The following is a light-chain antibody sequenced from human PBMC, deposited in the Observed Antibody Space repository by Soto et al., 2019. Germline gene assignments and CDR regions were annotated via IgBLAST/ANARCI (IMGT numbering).Light chain of an antibody. CDR3: QQYGSSGT. J-gene: IGKJ1*01. V-gene: IGKV3-20*01. CDR1: QSVSNNY. CDR2: GAS. Sequence: EIVLAPCPVTHPLLPGERATLSRLASQSVSNNYLAWYQQKPGQAPRLLIYGASNRATGIPDRFSGSGSGTDFTLTISRLEPEDFAVYYCQQYGSSGTFGQGTKVDIK.